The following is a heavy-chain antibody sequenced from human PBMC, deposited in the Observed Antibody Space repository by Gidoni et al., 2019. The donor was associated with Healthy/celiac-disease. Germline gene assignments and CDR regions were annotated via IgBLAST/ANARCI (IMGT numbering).Heavy chain of an antibody. CDR3: ARVGDYDFWSGYYDLQYNWFAP. V-gene: IGHV3-21*01. CDR2: SSSSSSYI. Sequence: EVQLVESGGGLVKHGGAMRVSCAASGFTFGSYSMNWFSQAPGKGLEWVSSSSSSSSYIYYADSVKGRFTISRDNAKNSLYLQMNSLRAEDTAVYYCARVGDYDFWSGYYDLQYNWFAPGGQGTLVTVSS. CDR1: GFTFGSYS. D-gene: IGHD3-3*01. J-gene: IGHJ5*02.